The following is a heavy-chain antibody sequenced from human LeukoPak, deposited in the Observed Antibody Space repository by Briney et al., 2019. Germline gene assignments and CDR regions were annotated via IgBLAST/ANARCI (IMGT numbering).Heavy chain of an antibody. CDR1: GGTFSSYA. V-gene: IGHV1-69*13. CDR2: IIPIFGTA. Sequence: SVKVSCKASGGTFSSYAISWVRQAPGQGLEWMGGIIPIFGTANYAQKFQGRVTITADESTSTAYMELSSLRSEDTAVYYCARDEGRGYSYGPYYYYGMDVWGQGTTVTVSS. J-gene: IGHJ6*02. CDR3: ARDEGRGYSYGPYYYYGMDV. D-gene: IGHD5-18*01.